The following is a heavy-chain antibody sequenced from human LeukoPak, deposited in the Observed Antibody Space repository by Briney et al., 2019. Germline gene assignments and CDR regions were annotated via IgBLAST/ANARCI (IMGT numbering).Heavy chain of an antibody. Sequence: GASVKVSCKASGYTFTSYDINWVRQATGQGLEWMGWMNPNSGNTNYAQKLQGRVTMTTDTSTSTAYMELRSLRSDDTAVYYCARDSVDSSSWFDYWGQGTLVTVSS. V-gene: IGHV1-18*01. D-gene: IGHD6-13*01. J-gene: IGHJ4*02. CDR1: GYTFTSYD. CDR3: ARDSVDSSSWFDY. CDR2: MNPNSGNT.